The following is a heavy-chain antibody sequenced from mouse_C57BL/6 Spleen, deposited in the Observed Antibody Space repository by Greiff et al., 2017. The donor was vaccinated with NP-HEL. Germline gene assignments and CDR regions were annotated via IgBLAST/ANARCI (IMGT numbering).Heavy chain of an antibody. Sequence: QVQLQQPGAELVKPGASVKFSCKASGYTFTSYWMHWVKQRPGQGLEWIGMIYPDSGSTNYNEKFKSKATLTVDKSSSTAYMQLSSLTSEDSAVYYCARGQDDEDDPFAYWGQGTLVTVSA. J-gene: IGHJ3*01. CDR2: IYPDSGST. V-gene: IGHV1-64*01. D-gene: IGHD2-3*01. CDR3: ARGQDDEDDPFAY. CDR1: GYTFTSYW.